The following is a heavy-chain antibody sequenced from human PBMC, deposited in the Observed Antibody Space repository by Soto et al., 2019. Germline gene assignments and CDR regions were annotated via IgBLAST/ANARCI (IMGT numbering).Heavy chain of an antibody. CDR3: ARGRGGAYGGNSAYYHY. Sequence: QVQRVESGGGVVQPGRSLRLSCAASGFTFSGHGMHWVRQAPGKGLEWVAVVWDDGSKEYYADSVKGRFTISRDNSKNTLYLQMNSLRAEATAVYSSARGRGGAYGGNSAYYHYWGQGPLVTVSS. CDR2: VWDDGSKE. CDR1: GFTFSGHG. V-gene: IGHV3-33*01. J-gene: IGHJ4*02. D-gene: IGHD4-17*01.